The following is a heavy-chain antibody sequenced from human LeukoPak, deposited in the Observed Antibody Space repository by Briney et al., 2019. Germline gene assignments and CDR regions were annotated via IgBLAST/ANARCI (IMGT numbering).Heavy chain of an antibody. CDR3: ARAICRDGYNCPPVD. Sequence: SQTLSLTCVISGDIVSSNSAAWNWIRQSPSRGLEWLVRTYYRSKWYSYSAVSVKSRIIINPDTSKNQFSLQLNSVTPEDTAVYYCARAICRDGYNCPPVDWGQGTLVTVSS. V-gene: IGHV6-1*01. CDR1: GDIVSSNSAA. J-gene: IGHJ4*02. CDR2: TYYRSKWYS. D-gene: IGHD5-24*01.